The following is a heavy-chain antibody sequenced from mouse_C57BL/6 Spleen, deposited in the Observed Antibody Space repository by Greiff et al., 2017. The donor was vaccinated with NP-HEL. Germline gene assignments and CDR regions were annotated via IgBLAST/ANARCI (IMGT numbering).Heavy chain of an antibody. V-gene: IGHV1-22*01. D-gene: IGHD2-4*01. CDR1: GYTFTDYN. Sequence: EVQLQQSGPELVKPGASVKMSCKASGYTFTDYNMHWVKQSHGKSLEWIGYINPNNGGTSYNQKFKGKATLTVNKSSSTAYMELRSLTSEDSAVYDCARGIYYDYLYAMDYWGQGTSVTVSS. J-gene: IGHJ4*01. CDR3: ARGIYYDYLYAMDY. CDR2: INPNNGGT.